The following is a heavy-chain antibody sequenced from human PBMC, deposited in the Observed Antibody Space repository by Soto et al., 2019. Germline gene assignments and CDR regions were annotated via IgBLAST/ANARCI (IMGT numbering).Heavy chain of an antibody. D-gene: IGHD3-16*02. J-gene: IGHJ4*02. CDR2: ISKSDYA. Sequence: PGGSLRLSGTVCGFAFNNYGINWVRQAPGKGLEWVSSISKSDYAYYSDSVKGRFTISRDNAKNAVSLQMNTLRVEDTAVYYCAREDNIIIPDVSDFCGQPTFVTLSS. CDR1: GFAFNNYG. CDR3: AREDNIIIPDVSDF. V-gene: IGHV3-21*01.